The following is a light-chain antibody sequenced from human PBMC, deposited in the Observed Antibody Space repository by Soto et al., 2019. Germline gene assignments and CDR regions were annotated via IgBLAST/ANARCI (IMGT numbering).Light chain of an antibody. CDR1: SSNIGSNY. J-gene: IGLJ2*01. CDR2: RNN. CDR3: ASWDDSLSGVV. Sequence: LTQPPSASGTPGQRVTISCSGSSSNIGSNYVYWYQQLPGTAPKLLIYRNNQRPSGVPDRFSGSKSGTSASLAISGLRSEDEADYYCASWDDSLSGVVFGGGTKVTVL. V-gene: IGLV1-47*01.